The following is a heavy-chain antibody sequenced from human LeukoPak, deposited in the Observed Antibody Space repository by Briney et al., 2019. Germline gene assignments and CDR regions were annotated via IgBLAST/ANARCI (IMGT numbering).Heavy chain of an antibody. Sequence: PGGSLRLSCAVSGFTFSSHWTHWVRQAPGKGLVWVSRIYDDGSRTNYADSVKGRLTISRDNAKNTLYLQVNSLRAEDTAVYYCARGHSSGYYTDYWGQGILVTVSS. J-gene: IGHJ4*02. CDR3: ARGHSSGYYTDY. CDR2: IYDDGSRT. CDR1: GFTFSSHW. V-gene: IGHV3-74*01. D-gene: IGHD6-19*01.